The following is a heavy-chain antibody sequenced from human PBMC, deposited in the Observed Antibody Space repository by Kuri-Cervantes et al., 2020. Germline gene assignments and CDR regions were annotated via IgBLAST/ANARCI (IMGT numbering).Heavy chain of an antibody. CDR2: INHSGST. CDR3: TTGGEGNFGDYFSL. J-gene: IGHJ4*02. V-gene: IGHV4-34*01. Sequence: ESLKISCAVYGGSFSGYFWSWIRQPPGKGLEWIGEINHSGSTNYNPSLKSRVTISVDTSNNQFSLVLTSVTAADTAVYYCTTGGEGNFGDYFSLWGQGTLVTVSS. D-gene: IGHD4-17*01. CDR1: GGSFSGYF.